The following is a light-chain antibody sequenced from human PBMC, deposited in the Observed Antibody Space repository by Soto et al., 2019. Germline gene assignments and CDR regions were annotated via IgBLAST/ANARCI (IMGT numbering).Light chain of an antibody. CDR1: SSDVGGYNY. CDR2: EVS. V-gene: IGLV2-14*01. CDR3: SSYTSSSTVV. Sequence: QSALTQPASVSGSPGQSITISCTGTSSDVGGYNYVSWYQQHPGKAPKVMIYEVSNRPSGVSNRFSGSKSGNTASLTISGLQAEDEAHYYCSSYTSSSTVVFGGGTKLT. J-gene: IGLJ2*01.